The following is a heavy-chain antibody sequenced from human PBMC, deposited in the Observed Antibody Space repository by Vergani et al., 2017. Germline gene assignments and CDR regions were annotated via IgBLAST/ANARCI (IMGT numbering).Heavy chain of an antibody. CDR3: ARLGIASYYGMDV. Sequence: QVQLVESGGGLVKPGASLSLSCAASGFTFRHYYMLWIRQPPGHGLEWVSYISTSSSYTNYANSVKVRFTITRDNAKNSLYLQMNSLRAEDTAVYYCARLGIASYYGMDVWGQGTTVTVSS. D-gene: IGHD6-13*01. CDR1: GFTFRHYY. CDR2: ISTSSSYT. V-gene: IGHV3-11*05. J-gene: IGHJ6*02.